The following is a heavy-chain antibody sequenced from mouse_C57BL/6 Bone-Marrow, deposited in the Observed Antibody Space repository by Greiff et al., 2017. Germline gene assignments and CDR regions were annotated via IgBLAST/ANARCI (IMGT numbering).Heavy chain of an antibody. J-gene: IGHJ3*01. V-gene: IGHV1-52*01. CDR3: ARGGLGNYVFAY. CDR2: IDPSGSET. CDR1: GYTFTSYW. Sequence: QVKLQQPGAELVRPGSSVKLSCKASGYTFTSYWMHWVKQRPIQGLEWIGNIDPSGSETHYNQKFKDKATLTVDKSSSTAYMQLSSLTSEDSAVYYWARGGLGNYVFAYWGQGTLVTVSA. D-gene: IGHD2-1*01.